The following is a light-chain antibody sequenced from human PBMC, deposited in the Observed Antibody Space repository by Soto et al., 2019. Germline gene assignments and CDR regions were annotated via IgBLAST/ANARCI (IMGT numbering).Light chain of an antibody. Sequence: QSALTQPPSVSGSPGQSVTISCTGTSSDVGSYNRVSWYQQPPGTAPKLMIYDVGNRPSGVPDRFSVSKSGNTASLTISGLQADDEADYYRSSYTSSNTYVFGTGTRSPS. CDR3: SSYTSSNTYV. J-gene: IGLJ1*01. V-gene: IGLV2-18*02. CDR2: DVG. CDR1: SSDVGSYNR.